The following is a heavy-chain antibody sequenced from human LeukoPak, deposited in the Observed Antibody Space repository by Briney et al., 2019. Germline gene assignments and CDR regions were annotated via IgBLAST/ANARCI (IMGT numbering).Heavy chain of an antibody. Sequence: SETLSLTCTVSRGSISTFYWSWIRQPAGKGLEWIGRIYTSGSTNYNPSLKSRVTMSVDTSKNQFSLKLSPVTAADTAVYYCAGNYYGSGSYYSEDRYWGQGTLVTVSS. CDR2: IYTSGST. CDR3: AGNYYGSGSYYSEDRY. D-gene: IGHD3-10*01. CDR1: RGSISTFY. V-gene: IGHV4-4*07. J-gene: IGHJ4*02.